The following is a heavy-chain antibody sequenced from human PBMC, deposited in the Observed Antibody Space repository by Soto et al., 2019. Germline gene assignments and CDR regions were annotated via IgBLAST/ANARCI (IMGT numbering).Heavy chain of an antibody. CDR1: GFTFSSYS. D-gene: IGHD5-12*01. CDR3: ARRRGYSDQDLDY. Sequence: GGSLRLSCAASGFTFSSYSMTWVRQAPWKGLEWVSAISYSGVSTYYADSVKGRFTISRDSSENTLSLQMNSLRVDDTAVYYCARRRGYSDQDLDYWGQGTLVPVSS. CDR2: ISYSGVST. J-gene: IGHJ4*02. V-gene: IGHV3-23*01.